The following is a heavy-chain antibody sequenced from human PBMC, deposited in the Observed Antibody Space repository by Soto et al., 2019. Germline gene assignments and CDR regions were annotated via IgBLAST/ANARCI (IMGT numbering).Heavy chain of an antibody. CDR3: ASPGYYDTAGFDY. D-gene: IGHD3-22*01. J-gene: IGHJ4*02. Sequence: QVQLVQSGAEVKKPGSSVKVSCKASGGTFSSYTISWVRQAPGQGLEWMGRIIPILGIANYAQKFQGRVTITADKSTSTAYMELSSLRSEDTAVCYCASPGYYDTAGFDYWGQGTLITVSS. CDR2: IIPILGIA. CDR1: GGTFSSYT. V-gene: IGHV1-69*02.